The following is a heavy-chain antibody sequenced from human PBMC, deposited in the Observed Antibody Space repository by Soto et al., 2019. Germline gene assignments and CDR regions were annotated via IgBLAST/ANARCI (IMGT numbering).Heavy chain of an antibody. J-gene: IGHJ4*02. CDR2: IYYSGST. D-gene: IGHD2-15*01. CDR3: ARGGSWPIDY. V-gene: IGHV4-59*01. Sequence: QVQLQESGPGLVKPSETLSLTCTVSGGSISSYYWSWIRQPPGKGLEWIGYIYYSGSTNYNPSLKSRVTISVDTSKNQFSLKLSSVTAADTAVYYCARGGSWPIDYWGQGTLVTVSS. CDR1: GGSISSYY.